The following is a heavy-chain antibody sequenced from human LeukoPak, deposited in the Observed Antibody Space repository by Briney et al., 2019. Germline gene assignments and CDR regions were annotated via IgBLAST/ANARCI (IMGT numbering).Heavy chain of an antibody. J-gene: IGHJ4*02. Sequence: SVKVSCKASGYTFTYCSLHWLQQAPGQGLEWMGRIIPILGIANYAQKFQGRVTITADKSTSTAYMELSSLRSEDTAVFYCARAGYYDSSGYYYGWGQGTLVTVSS. CDR2: IIPILGIA. CDR3: ARAGYYDSSGYYYG. CDR1: GYTFTYCS. D-gene: IGHD3-22*01. V-gene: IGHV1-69*04.